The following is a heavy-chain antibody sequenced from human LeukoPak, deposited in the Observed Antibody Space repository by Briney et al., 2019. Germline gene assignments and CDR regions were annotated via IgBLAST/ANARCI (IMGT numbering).Heavy chain of an antibody. V-gene: IGHV3-7*01. CDR1: GFPFSSYW. J-gene: IGHJ1*01. D-gene: IGHD6-13*01. Sequence: GGSLSLSCAASGFPFSSYWMSWVRQAPGKGLEWVANIKQDGSEKYYVDSVKGRFTISRDNAKNSLYLQMNSLRAEDTAVYYCARDLFSSSFEYFQHWGQGTLVTVSS. CDR3: ARDLFSSSFEYFQH. CDR2: IKQDGSEK.